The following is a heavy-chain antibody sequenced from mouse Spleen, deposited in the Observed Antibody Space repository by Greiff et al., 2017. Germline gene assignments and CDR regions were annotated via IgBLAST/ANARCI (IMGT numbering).Heavy chain of an antibody. Sequence: EVKVEESGPGLVKPSQSLSLTCSVTGYSITSGYYWNWIRQFPGNKLEWMGYISYDGSNNYNPSLKNRISITRDTSKNQFFLKLNSVTTEDTATYYCAIDGYPAWFAYWGQGTLVTVSA. D-gene: IGHD2-3*01. CDR3: AIDGYPAWFAY. J-gene: IGHJ3*01. CDR2: ISYDGSN. V-gene: IGHV3-6*01. CDR1: GYSITSGYY.